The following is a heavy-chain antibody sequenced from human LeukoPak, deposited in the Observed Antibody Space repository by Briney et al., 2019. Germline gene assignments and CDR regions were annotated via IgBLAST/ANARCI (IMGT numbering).Heavy chain of an antibody. V-gene: IGHV1-2*02. CDR1: GYTFTGNY. Sequence: ASVKVSCKASGYTFTGNYMHWVRQAPGQGLEWMGWINPNSGGTNYAQKFQGRVTMTRDTSISTAYMELSRLRSDDTAVYYCARGGRYYDSSGYPDYWGQGTLVTVSS. CDR2: INPNSGGT. D-gene: IGHD3-22*01. J-gene: IGHJ4*02. CDR3: ARGGRYYDSSGYPDY.